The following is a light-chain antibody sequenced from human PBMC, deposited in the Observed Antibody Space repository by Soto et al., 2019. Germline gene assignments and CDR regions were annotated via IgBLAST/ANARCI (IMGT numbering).Light chain of an antibody. V-gene: IGKV3-15*01. CDR1: QSISSN. J-gene: IGKJ1*01. Sequence: EIVLTQSPATLSLSPGERATLSCRASQSISSNLAWYQQKPGQAPRLLIYSASFRATGIPARFSGSGSGTEFTLTISSLQSEDFAVYYCQQYDTSPRTFGQGTKVDIK. CDR3: QQYDTSPRT. CDR2: SAS.